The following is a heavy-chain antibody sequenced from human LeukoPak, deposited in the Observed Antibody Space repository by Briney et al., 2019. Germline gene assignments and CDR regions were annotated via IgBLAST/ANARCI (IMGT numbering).Heavy chain of an antibody. D-gene: IGHD6-19*01. V-gene: IGHV3-7*01. CDR1: RFTINSHW. Sequence: PAGSLSCSCAAYRFTINSHWLSWVRQAPGKGLEWVVNINQDGSDDYYMDSVKGRFTISRDNAKNSLYLQINSLRSEDTAEYYYARYQPVAALDYWGQGTLVTVSS. CDR3: ARYQPVAALDY. J-gene: IGHJ4*02. CDR2: INQDGSDD.